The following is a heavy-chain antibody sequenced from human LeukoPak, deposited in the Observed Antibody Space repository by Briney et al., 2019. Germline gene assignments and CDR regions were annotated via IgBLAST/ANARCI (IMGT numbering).Heavy chain of an antibody. D-gene: IGHD1-20*01. Sequence: SETLSLTCTVSGGSVSSGTYYWNWIRQPAEKGLEWIGRIYTSGSTNYNPSLKSRFTISVDTSKNQFSLKLTSVTAADTAVYYCASQTLTDDAFDIWGQGTMVTVSS. J-gene: IGHJ3*02. CDR1: GGSVSSGTYY. V-gene: IGHV4-61*02. CDR2: IYTSGST. CDR3: ASQTLTDDAFDI.